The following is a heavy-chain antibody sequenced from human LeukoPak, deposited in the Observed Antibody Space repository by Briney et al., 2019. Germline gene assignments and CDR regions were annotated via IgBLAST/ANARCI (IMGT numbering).Heavy chain of an antibody. Sequence: GASVKVSCKASGYTFTSYGISWVRQAPGQGFEWMGWISAYNGNTNYAQKLQGRVTMTTDTSASTAYMELRSLRSDDTAVYYCARAENVGAGYSSSHLLLDAFDIWGQGTMVTVSS. CDR1: GYTFTSYG. CDR3: ARAENVGAGYSSSHLLLDAFDI. V-gene: IGHV1-18*01. CDR2: ISAYNGNT. J-gene: IGHJ3*02. D-gene: IGHD6-13*01.